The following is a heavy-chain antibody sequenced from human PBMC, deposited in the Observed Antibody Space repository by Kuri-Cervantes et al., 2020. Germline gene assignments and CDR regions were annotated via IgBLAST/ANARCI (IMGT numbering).Heavy chain of an antibody. CDR3: AREGVWGSYRYGFDY. D-gene: IGHD3-16*02. CDR2: ISSSGSTI. J-gene: IGHJ4*02. CDR1: GFTFSSYE. Sequence: GGSLRLSCAASGFTFSSYEVNWVRQAPGKGLEWVSYISSSGSTIYYADSVKGRFTISRDNAKNSLYLQMNSLRAEDTAVYYCAREGVWGSYRYGFDYWGQGTLVTVSS. V-gene: IGHV3-48*03.